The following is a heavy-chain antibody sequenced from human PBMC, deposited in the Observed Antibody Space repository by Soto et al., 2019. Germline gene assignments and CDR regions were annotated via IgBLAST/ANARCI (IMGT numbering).Heavy chain of an antibody. CDR1: GYTFTSYG. CDR2: ISAYNGNT. Sequence: ASVKVSCKASGYTFTSYGISWVRQAPGQGLEWMGWISAYNGNTNYAQKLQGRVTMTTDTSTSTAYMELRSLRSDDTAVYYCARENSGSYPDDDAFDIWGQGTMVTVSS. J-gene: IGHJ3*02. V-gene: IGHV1-18*01. CDR3: ARENSGSYPDDDAFDI. D-gene: IGHD1-26*01.